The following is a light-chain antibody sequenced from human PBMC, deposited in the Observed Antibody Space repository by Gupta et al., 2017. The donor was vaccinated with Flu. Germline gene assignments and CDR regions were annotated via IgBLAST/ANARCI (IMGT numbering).Light chain of an antibody. CDR3: EAWEDSRNGHYV. J-gene: IGLJ1*01. CDR1: SSNIGSSN. Sequence: VTISGSGSSSNIGSSNVNWYHQVPGTAPNLLLCGNSKRHSGGPDRVSGSKSGTSAAMAISGLQAEEEADYYCEAWEDSRNGHYVFGTGTKVTDL. CDR2: GNS. V-gene: IGLV1-44*01.